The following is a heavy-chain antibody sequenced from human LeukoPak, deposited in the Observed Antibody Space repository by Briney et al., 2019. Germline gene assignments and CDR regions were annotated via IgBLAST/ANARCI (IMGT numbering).Heavy chain of an antibody. CDR2: IKQDGSEK. V-gene: IGHV3-7*01. CDR3: ARESDIVVVPAGAFDI. CDR1: GFTFSSSG. Sequence: GGSLRLSCAASGFTFSSSGMYWVRQASGKGLEWVANIKQDGSEKYYVDSVKGRFTISRDNAKNSLYLQMNSLRAEDTAVYYCARESDIVVVPAGAFDIWGQGTMVTVSS. J-gene: IGHJ3*02. D-gene: IGHD2-2*01.